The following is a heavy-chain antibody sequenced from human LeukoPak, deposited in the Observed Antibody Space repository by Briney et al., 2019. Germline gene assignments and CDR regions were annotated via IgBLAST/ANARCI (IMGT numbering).Heavy chain of an antibody. CDR1: GFTFSNFL. V-gene: IGHV3-7*03. CDR2: IRKDGSEK. Sequence: GGSLRLSCAASGFTFSNFLMNWVRQAPGNALEWVAYIRKDGSEKYYVDSVKGRFTISRDNAKSSLYLQMNSLRAEDTAVYYCARHTSGQPFDYWGQGTLVTVSS. D-gene: IGHD6-19*01. CDR3: ARHTSGQPFDY. J-gene: IGHJ4*02.